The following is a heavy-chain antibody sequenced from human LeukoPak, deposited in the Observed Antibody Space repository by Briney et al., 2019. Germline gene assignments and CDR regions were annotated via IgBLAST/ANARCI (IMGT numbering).Heavy chain of an antibody. J-gene: IGHJ4*02. CDR1: GVIFSSYW. V-gene: IGHV3-7*05. CDR3: ARQTTVVTEFDY. Sequence: GGSLRLSCAASGVIFSSYWMSWVRQAPGTGLEWVASIKPDGSARSYVDSVKGRFAISRDNAKNSLSLQMNSLRAEDTAVYFCARQTTVVTEFDYWGQGTLVTVSS. CDR2: IKPDGSAR. D-gene: IGHD2-21*02.